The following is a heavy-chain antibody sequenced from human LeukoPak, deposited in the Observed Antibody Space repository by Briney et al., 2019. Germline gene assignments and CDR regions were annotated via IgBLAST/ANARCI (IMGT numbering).Heavy chain of an antibody. D-gene: IGHD3-16*01. CDR1: GFTVSSNY. CDR2: IYSGGSI. V-gene: IGHV3-53*01. Sequence: GGSLRLSCAASGFTVSSNYMSWVRQAPGKGLEWVSVIYSGGSIYYADSVKGRFTISRDNSKNTLYLQMNSLRAEDTAVYYCARDLGHPKRMDVWGEGTTVTVPS. CDR3: ARDLGHPKRMDV. J-gene: IGHJ6*03.